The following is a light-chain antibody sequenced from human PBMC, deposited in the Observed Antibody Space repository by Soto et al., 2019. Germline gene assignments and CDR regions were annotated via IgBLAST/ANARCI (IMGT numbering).Light chain of an antibody. J-gene: IGLJ3*02. CDR1: SGHSSYA. CDR2: FYSDGSH. V-gene: IGLV4-69*01. CDR3: QTWATGIRV. Sequence: QPVLTQSPSASASLGASVKLTCTLISGHSSYAIAWHQQQPEKGPRYLMKFYSDGSHRKGDGIPDRFSGSSSGAERYLTISSLQSEDEADYYCQTWATGIRVFGGGTKVTVL.